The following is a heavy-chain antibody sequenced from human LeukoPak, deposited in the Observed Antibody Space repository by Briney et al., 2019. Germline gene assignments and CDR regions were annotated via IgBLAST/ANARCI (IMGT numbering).Heavy chain of an antibody. CDR2: IYHSGST. CDR3: ARDTITRGLDY. Sequence: PSETLSLTCTVSGYSISSGYYWGWIRPPPGKGLEWIGSIYHSGSTYYNPSLKSRVTISVDTSKNQFSLKLSSVTAADTAVYFCARDTITRGLDYWGQGTLVTVSS. D-gene: IGHD3-10*01. J-gene: IGHJ4*02. V-gene: IGHV4-38-2*02. CDR1: GYSISSGYY.